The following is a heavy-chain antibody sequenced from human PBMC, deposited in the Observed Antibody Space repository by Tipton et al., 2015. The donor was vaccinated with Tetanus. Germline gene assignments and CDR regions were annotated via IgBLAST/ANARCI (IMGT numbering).Heavy chain of an antibody. V-gene: IGHV4-34*01. Sequence: LRLSCAVYGGSFSGYYWSWIRQPPGKGLEWIGQIYQNGSTIYNASLKSRVTISVDTSKNQFSLKLSSVTAADTAVYYCARSEQQLVRGYYYYYYMDVWGKGTTVTVSS. CDR2: IYQNGST. CDR1: GGSFSGYY. J-gene: IGHJ6*03. CDR3: ARSEQQLVRGYYYYYYMDV. D-gene: IGHD6-13*01.